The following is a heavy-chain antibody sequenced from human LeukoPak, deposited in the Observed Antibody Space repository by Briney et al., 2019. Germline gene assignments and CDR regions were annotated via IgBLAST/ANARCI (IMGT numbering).Heavy chain of an antibody. CDR2: IYYSGST. Sequence: SETLSLTCTVSGGSISSYYWSWIRQPPGKGLEWIGYIYYSGSTNYNPSLKSRVTISVDTSKNQFSLKLSSVTAADTAVYYCARAVGYSSGWGPRVGFDPWGQGTLVTVSS. J-gene: IGHJ5*02. CDR3: ARAVGYSSGWGPRVGFDP. D-gene: IGHD6-19*01. CDR1: GGSISSYY. V-gene: IGHV4-59*01.